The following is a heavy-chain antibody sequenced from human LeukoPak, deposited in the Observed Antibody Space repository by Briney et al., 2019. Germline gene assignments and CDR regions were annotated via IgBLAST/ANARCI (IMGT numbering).Heavy chain of an antibody. D-gene: IGHD3-22*01. CDR3: ATRGYYDSSGYYYRNDY. J-gene: IGHJ4*02. Sequence: ASVKVSCKASGYTFTGYYMHWVRQAPGKGLEWMGGFDPEDGETIYAQKFQGRVTMTEDTSTDTAYMELSSLRSEDTAVYYCATRGYYDSSGYYYRNDYWGQGTLVTVSS. CDR2: FDPEDGET. CDR1: GYTFTGYY. V-gene: IGHV1-24*01.